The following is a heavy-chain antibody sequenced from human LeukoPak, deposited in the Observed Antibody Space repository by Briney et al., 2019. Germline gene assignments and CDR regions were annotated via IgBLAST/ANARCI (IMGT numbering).Heavy chain of an antibody. J-gene: IGHJ3*02. CDR1: GFTFSTYS. CDR3: ARHPPPYYDTAFDI. D-gene: IGHD3-22*01. CDR2: ISGSSTTT. Sequence: HPGGSLRHSCAASGFTFSTYSMNWVRQAPGKGLEWVSYISGSSTTTYYADSVKGRFTISRDNAKNSLYLQMNSLRAEDTAVYYCARHPPPYYDTAFDIWGQGTMVTVSS. V-gene: IGHV3-48*04.